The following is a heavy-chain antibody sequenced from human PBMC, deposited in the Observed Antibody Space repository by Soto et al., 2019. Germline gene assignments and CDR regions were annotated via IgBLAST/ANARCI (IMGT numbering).Heavy chain of an antibody. CDR2: ISAYNGNT. V-gene: IGHV1-18*01. CDR3: ARDQGFRVVINSNWFDP. D-gene: IGHD2-21*01. CDR1: GYTFSRYG. J-gene: IGHJ5*02. Sequence: ASVKVSCKASGYTFSRYGIMWVRQAPGQGLEWMGWISAYNGNTNSAEKLRGRLTMTTDASTTIAYMELRSLRSDDTAIYYCARDQGFRVVINSNWFDPWGQGTLVTVYS.